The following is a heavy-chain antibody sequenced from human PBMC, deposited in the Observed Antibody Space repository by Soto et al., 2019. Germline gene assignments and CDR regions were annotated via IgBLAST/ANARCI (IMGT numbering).Heavy chain of an antibody. CDR1: GGSISSYF. Sequence: SETLSLTCTLSGGSISSYFWSWIRQSSGKGLEWIGYIHYSGTTRYNPSLKSRVTISVDTSENQFSLKLTSGTAADTAVYYCARDTGNYYLDYWGQGTLVTVSS. J-gene: IGHJ4*02. V-gene: IGHV4-59*01. D-gene: IGHD1-7*01. CDR2: IHYSGTT. CDR3: ARDTGNYYLDY.